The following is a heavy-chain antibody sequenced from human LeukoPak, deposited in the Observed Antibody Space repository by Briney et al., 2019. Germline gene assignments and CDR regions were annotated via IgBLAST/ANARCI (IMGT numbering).Heavy chain of an antibody. D-gene: IGHD2-2*01. J-gene: IGHJ4*02. CDR2: IYTSGSA. CDR1: GGSISNNY. V-gene: IGHV4-4*07. CDR3: ARHGCSSTSCYDY. Sequence: SETLSLTCTVSGGSISNNYWSWIRQPAGKGLEWIGRIYTSGSANYNPSLKSRVTMSVDTSKNQFSLKLSSVTAADTAVYYCARHGCSSTSCYDYWGQGTLVTVSS.